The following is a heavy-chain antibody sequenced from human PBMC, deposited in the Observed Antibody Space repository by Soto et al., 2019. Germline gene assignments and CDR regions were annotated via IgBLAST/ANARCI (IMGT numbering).Heavy chain of an antibody. CDR3: AKDLASIAARPNWFDP. CDR2: ISGSGGST. CDR1: GFTLCSSA. V-gene: IGHV3-23*01. D-gene: IGHD6-6*01. Sequence: GGAPRPSCAAPGFTLCSSAISRVPPAPGKGLEWVSAISGSGGSTYYADSVKGRFTISRDNSKNTLYLQMNSLRAEDTAVYYCAKDLASIAARPNWFDPWGQGTLVTVSS. J-gene: IGHJ5*02.